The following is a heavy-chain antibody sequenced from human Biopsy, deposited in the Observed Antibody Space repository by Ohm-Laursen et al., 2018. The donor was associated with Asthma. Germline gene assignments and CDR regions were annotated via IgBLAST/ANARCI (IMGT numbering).Heavy chain of an antibody. Sequence: ESLRISCKRSGYSFTSYLIGWVRQMPGKGLEWMGIIYPGDSDARYSPSFQGQVTISADKSISTAYLQWSSLKASDTAIYYCARLAYGSGSFFDFWGQGTLVTVAS. V-gene: IGHV5-51*01. CDR2: IYPGDSDA. CDR1: GYSFTSYL. J-gene: IGHJ4*02. CDR3: ARLAYGSGSFFDF. D-gene: IGHD3-10*01.